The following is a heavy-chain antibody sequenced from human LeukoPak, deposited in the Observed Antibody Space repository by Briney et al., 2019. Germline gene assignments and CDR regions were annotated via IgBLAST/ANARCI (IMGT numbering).Heavy chain of an antibody. CDR3: ARVCSPASKGCSSSAAPDP. J-gene: IGHJ5*02. D-gene: IGHD6-13*01. Sequence: SETLSLTCTVYGGSISSSSYYWGWIRQPPGKGLEWIGSIYYSGSTYYNPSLKSRVTISVDTSKNQFSLKLSSVTAADSAVYYCARVCSPASKGCSSSAAPDPWGQGTLVTVSS. V-gene: IGHV4-39*07. CDR2: IYYSGST. CDR1: GGSISSSSYY.